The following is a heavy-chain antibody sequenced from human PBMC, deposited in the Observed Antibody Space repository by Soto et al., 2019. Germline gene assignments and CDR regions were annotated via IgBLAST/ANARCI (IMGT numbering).Heavy chain of an antibody. Sequence: WWSLRLSCSGSGFTVSSSGMNRVRKAPGKGLEHVSTLSSNGIGTYYADSVKGRFTFSRGTSKNTLYLRMSSLSTEDTAVYYCGKDMGQAAVGIRNPYGLDVWGRGTTVTVSS. J-gene: IGHJ6*02. V-gene: IGHV3-64D*06. CDR1: GFTVSSSG. D-gene: IGHD6-13*01. CDR3: GKDMGQAAVGIRNPYGLDV. CDR2: LSSNGIGT.